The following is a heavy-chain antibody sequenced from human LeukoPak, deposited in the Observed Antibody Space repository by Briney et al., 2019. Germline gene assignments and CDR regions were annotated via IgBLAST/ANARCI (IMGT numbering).Heavy chain of an antibody. V-gene: IGHV1-2*02. CDR1: GYTCTGYY. CDR3: AGTSSSWYYFDY. CDR2: INPNSGGT. Sequence: GASVKVSCKASGYTCTGYYMHWVRQAPGQGLEWMGWINPNSGGTNYAQKFQGRVTMTRDTSISTAYMELSRLRSDDTAVYYCAGTSSSWYYFDYWGQGTLVTVSS. J-gene: IGHJ4*02. D-gene: IGHD6-13*01.